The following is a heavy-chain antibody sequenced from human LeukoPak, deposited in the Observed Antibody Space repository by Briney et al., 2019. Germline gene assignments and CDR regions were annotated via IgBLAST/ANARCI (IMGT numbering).Heavy chain of an antibody. V-gene: IGHV4-4*07. CDR2: IYISGST. J-gene: IGHJ5*02. CDR3: ARGGTTVTPGLLWFDP. Sequence: SETLSLTCTVSGGSISSYYWSWIRQPAGKGLEWIGRIYISGSTNYNPSLKGRVTMSVDTSKNHFSLKLSSVTAADTAVYYCARGGTTVTPGLLWFDPWGQGTLVTVSS. D-gene: IGHD4-17*01. CDR1: GGSISSYY.